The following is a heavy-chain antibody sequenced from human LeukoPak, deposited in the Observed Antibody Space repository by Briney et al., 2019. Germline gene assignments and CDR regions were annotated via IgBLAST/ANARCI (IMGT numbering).Heavy chain of an antibody. CDR3: ARDVTYHGGDWFDP. J-gene: IGHJ5*02. CDR1: EFTFSSYS. Sequence: GGSLRLSCVASEFTFSSYSMSWVRQAPGKGLEWVSYISSTASSIYYADSVKGRFTISRDNAKNSLYLQMNSLRAEDTAVYYCARDVTYHGGDWFDPWGQGTLVTVSS. CDR2: ISSTASSI. V-gene: IGHV3-48*04. D-gene: IGHD4-23*01.